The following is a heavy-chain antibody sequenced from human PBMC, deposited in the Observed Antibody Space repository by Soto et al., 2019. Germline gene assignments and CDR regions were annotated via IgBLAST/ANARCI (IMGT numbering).Heavy chain of an antibody. D-gene: IGHD3-10*01. CDR1: GFTFSSYA. J-gene: IGHJ4*02. V-gene: IGHV3-30-3*01. CDR2: ISYDGSNK. Sequence: QVQLVESGGGVVQPGRSLRLSCAASGFTFSSYAKHWVRQAPGKGLEWVAVISYDGSNKYYADSVKGRFTISRDNSKNTLYLQMNSLRAEDTAVYYCARVPWLGLDATDYFDYWGQGTLVTVSS. CDR3: ARVPWLGLDATDYFDY.